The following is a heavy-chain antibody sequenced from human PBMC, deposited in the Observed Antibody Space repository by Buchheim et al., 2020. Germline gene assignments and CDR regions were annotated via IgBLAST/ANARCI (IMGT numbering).Heavy chain of an antibody. CDR2: IYYSGST. V-gene: IGHV4-31*03. CDR3: ARGGFGYDFWSGYYNGYYYYYMDV. J-gene: IGHJ6*03. Sequence: QVQLQESGPGLVKPSQTLSLTCTVSGGSISSGGYYWSWIRQHPGKGLEWIGYIYYSGSTYYNPSLKSRVTISVDTSKNQFSLKLSSVTAADTAVYYCARGGFGYDFWSGYYNGYYYYYMDVWGKGTT. CDR1: GGSISSGGYY. D-gene: IGHD3-3*01.